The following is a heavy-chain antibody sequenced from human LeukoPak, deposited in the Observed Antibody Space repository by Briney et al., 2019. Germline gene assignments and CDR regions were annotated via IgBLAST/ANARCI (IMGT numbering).Heavy chain of an antibody. V-gene: IGHV3-48*04. J-gene: IGHJ4*02. CDR3: AREGRRGGYSYGLSN. CDR1: GFTFSSYS. CDR2: ISSSSSTI. D-gene: IGHD5-18*01. Sequence: GGSLRLSCAASGFTFSSYSMNWVRQAPGKGLEWVSYISSSSSTIYYADSVKGRFTISRDNAKNSLYLQMNSLRAEDTAVYYCAREGRRGGYSYGLSNWGQGTLVTVSS.